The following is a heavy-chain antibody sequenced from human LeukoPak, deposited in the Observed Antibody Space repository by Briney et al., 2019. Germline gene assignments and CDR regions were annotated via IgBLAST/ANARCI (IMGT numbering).Heavy chain of an antibody. Sequence: SETLSLTCTVSGGSISSYYWSWIRQPPGKGLEWIGYIYYSGSTNYNPSLKSRVTISVDTSKNQFSLKLSSVTAADTAVFYCARANYYDTSGYSRGAFDIWGQGTMVTVSS. CDR1: GGSISSYY. J-gene: IGHJ3*02. D-gene: IGHD3-22*01. CDR2: IYYSGST. CDR3: ARANYYDTSGYSRGAFDI. V-gene: IGHV4-59*01.